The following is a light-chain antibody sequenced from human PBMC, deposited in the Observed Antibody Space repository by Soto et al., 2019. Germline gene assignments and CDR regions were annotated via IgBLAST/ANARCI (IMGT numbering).Light chain of an antibody. Sequence: EIVLTQSPGTLSLSPGERATLSCRASQSVTSSYLAWYHQKPGQAPRLLIYGASNRATGIPDNFSGSGSGTDFTLTISSLQSEDFAVYYCQQYNNWPPWTFGQGTKVEIK. CDR3: QQYNNWPPWT. CDR1: QSVTSSY. J-gene: IGKJ1*01. V-gene: IGKV3-20*01. CDR2: GAS.